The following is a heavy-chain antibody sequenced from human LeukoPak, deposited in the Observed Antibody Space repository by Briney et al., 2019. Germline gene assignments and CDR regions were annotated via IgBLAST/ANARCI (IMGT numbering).Heavy chain of an antibody. CDR3: ASSTLDYVWGSYRYTEDWYFDY. V-gene: IGHV3-7*01. J-gene: IGHJ4*02. CDR2: IKQDGSEK. Sequence: GGSLRLSCAASGFTFSSYWMSWVRQAPGKGLEWVANIKQDGSEKYYVDSVKGQFTISRDNAKNSLYLQMNSLRAEDTAVYYCASSTLDYVWGSYRYTEDWYFDYWGQGTLVTVSS. CDR1: GFTFSSYW. D-gene: IGHD3-16*02.